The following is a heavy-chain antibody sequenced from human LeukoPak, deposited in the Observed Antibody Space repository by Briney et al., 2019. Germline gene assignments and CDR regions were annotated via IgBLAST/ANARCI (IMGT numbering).Heavy chain of an antibody. V-gene: IGHV1-18*04. CDR3: ARDIRYFDWLLLNYGMDV. CDR1: GYTFTTYG. Sequence: GASVKVSCKASGYTFTTYGISWVRQVPGQGLEWMGWISAYNGNTNYAQKLQGRVTMTTDTSTSTAYMELRSLRSDDTAVYYCARDIRYFDWLLLNYGMDVWGQGTTVTVSS. J-gene: IGHJ6*02. CDR2: ISAYNGNT. D-gene: IGHD3-9*01.